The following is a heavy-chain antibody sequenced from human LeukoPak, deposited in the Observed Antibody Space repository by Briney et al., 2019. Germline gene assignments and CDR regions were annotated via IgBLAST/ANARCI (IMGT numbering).Heavy chain of an antibody. Sequence: GGSLRLSCGASGFTFRNYGMHWVRQAPGKGLEWVAVIWYDGSNKYYADSVKGRFTISRDNSKNTLYLQMNSLRAEDTAVYYCARERIAAAGTPPYYYYYGMDVWGQGTTVTVSS. CDR1: GFTFRNYG. D-gene: IGHD6-13*01. V-gene: IGHV3-33*01. J-gene: IGHJ6*02. CDR3: ARERIAAAGTPPYYYYYGMDV. CDR2: IWYDGSNK.